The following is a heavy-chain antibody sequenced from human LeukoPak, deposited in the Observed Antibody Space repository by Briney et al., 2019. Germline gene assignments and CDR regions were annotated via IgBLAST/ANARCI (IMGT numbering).Heavy chain of an antibody. V-gene: IGHV3-15*01. CDR1: GFTFNDAW. CDR2: IKSKTDGGTT. CDR3: SAGRLDY. J-gene: IGHJ4*02. Sequence: GGSLRLSCAASGFTFNDAWMNWVRQGSGKGLEWVGRIKSKTDGGTTDYAAPVKGRFTISRDDSKNILYLQMNSLKIEDTAVYYCSAGRLDYWGQGILVTVSS.